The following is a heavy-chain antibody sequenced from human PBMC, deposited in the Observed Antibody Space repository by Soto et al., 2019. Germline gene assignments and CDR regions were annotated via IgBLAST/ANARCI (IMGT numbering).Heavy chain of an antibody. CDR3: ARGVGIPLNYYYGMDV. Sequence: SETLSLTCTVSGGSISSSSYYWGWIRQPPGKGLEWIGSIYYSGSTYYNPSLKSRVTISVDTSKNQFSLKLSSVTAADTAVYYCARGVGIPLNYYYGMDVWGQGTTVTVSS. J-gene: IGHJ6*02. D-gene: IGHD7-27*01. V-gene: IGHV4-39*07. CDR2: IYYSGST. CDR1: GGSISSSSYY.